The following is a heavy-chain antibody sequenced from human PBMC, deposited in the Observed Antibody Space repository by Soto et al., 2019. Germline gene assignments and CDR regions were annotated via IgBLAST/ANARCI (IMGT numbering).Heavy chain of an antibody. CDR3: AKVYGGYGDPVSFFDY. CDR1: GFTLSSYA. J-gene: IGHJ4*02. Sequence: EVQLLESGGGLVQPGGSLRLSCAASGFTLSSYAMSWVRQAPGKGLEWVSAISGSGGSTYYADSVKGRFTISRDNSKNTLYLQMNSLRAEDTAVYYCAKVYGGYGDPVSFFDYWGQGTLVTVSS. CDR2: ISGSGGST. D-gene: IGHD4-17*01. V-gene: IGHV3-23*01.